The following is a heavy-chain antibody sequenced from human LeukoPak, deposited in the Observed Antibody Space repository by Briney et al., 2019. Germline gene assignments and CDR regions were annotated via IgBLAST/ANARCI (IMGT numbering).Heavy chain of an antibody. J-gene: IGHJ4*02. Sequence: GGSLRLSCTASGFTFGDYAMTWVRQAPGKGLEWLSYISGNGGVIQYADSVKGRFTISRDNAKNLLYLQMDSLRVEDTAIYYCARDPRTVRIWGQGTLVTVSS. V-gene: IGHV3-48*03. CDR2: ISGNGGVI. CDR3: ARDPRTVRI. CDR1: GFTFGDYA. D-gene: IGHD1-1*01.